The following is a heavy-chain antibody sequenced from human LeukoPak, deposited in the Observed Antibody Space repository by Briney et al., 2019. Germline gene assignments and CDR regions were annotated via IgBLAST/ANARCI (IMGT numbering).Heavy chain of an antibody. Sequence: ASVKVSCKASGYTFTGYYMHWVRQAPGQGLEWTGWINPNSGGTNYAQKFQGRVTMTRDTSISTAYMELSRLRSDDTAVYYCARDLPGTSGYFDWLALDYWGQGTLVSVSS. D-gene: IGHD3-9*01. CDR3: ARDLPGTSGYFDWLALDY. J-gene: IGHJ4*02. CDR2: INPNSGGT. V-gene: IGHV1-2*02. CDR1: GYTFTGYY.